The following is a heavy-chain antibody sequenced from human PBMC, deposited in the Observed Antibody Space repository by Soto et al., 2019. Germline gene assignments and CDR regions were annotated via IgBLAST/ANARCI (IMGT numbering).Heavy chain of an antibody. V-gene: IGHV3-23*01. CDR1: GFTFSSYA. CDR3: AKDLTTMVRGVIGY. J-gene: IGHJ4*02. D-gene: IGHD3-10*01. CDR2: ISGSGGST. Sequence: EVQLLESGGGLVQPGGSLRLSCAASGFTFSSYAMSWVRQAPGKGLEWVTAISGSGGSTYYADSVKGRFTISRDNSKNPRYLQMNSLRAADTAVYYCAKDLTTMVRGVIGYWGQGTLVTVSS.